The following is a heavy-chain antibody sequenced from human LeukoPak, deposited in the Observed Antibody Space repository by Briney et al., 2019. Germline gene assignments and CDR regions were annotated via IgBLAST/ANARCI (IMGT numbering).Heavy chain of an antibody. CDR1: GFTFSSYS. D-gene: IGHD5-18*01. V-gene: IGHV3-21*06. CDR3: AKDQGYSYGHSLDY. J-gene: IGHJ4*02. Sequence: GGSLRLSCAASGFTFSSYSMNWVRQAPGKGLEWVSSISSSSSYIYYADSVKGRFTISRDNSKNTLNLQMNSLRAEDTAVYYCAKDQGYSYGHSLDYWGQGTLVTVSS. CDR2: ISSSSSYI.